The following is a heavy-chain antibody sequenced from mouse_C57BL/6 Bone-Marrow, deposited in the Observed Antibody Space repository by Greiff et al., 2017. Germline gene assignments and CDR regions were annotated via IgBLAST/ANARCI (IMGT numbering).Heavy chain of an antibody. CDR2: ISSGGSYT. CDR3: ASPDRTWFAY. D-gene: IGHD2-14*01. V-gene: IGHV5-6*01. CDR1: GFTFSSYG. J-gene: IGHJ3*01. Sequence: EVKLMESGGDLVKPGGSLKLSCAASGFTFSSYGMSWVRQTPDKRLEWVATISSGGSYTYYPDSVKGRFTISRDNAKHTLYLQMSSLKSEDTAMYYCASPDRTWFAYWGQGTLVTVSA.